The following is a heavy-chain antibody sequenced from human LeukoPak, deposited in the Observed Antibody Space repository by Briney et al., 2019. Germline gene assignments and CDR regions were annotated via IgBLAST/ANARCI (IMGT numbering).Heavy chain of an antibody. D-gene: IGHD5-24*01. CDR3: ARVDGYNYYFDY. CDR1: GGSISSSSYY. CDR2: MYYSGST. V-gene: IGHV4-39*01. J-gene: IGHJ4*02. Sequence: PSETLSLTCTVSGGSISSSSYYWGWIRQPPGKGLEWIGSMYYSGSTYYNPSLKSRVTISVDTSKNQFSLKLSSVTAADTAVYYCARVDGYNYYFDYWGQGTLVTVSS.